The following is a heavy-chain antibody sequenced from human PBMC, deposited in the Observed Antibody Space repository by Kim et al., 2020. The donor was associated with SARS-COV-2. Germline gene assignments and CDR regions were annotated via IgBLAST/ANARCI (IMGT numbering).Heavy chain of an antibody. CDR3: AKDGTFRPQAETYYYDSSGYLPWDSGWSAAFDI. V-gene: IGHV3-23*01. CDR2: ISGSGGST. CDR1: GFTFSSYA. Sequence: GGSLRLSCAASGFTFSSYAMSWVRQAPGKGLEWVSAISGSGGSTYYADSVKGRFTISRDNSKNTLYLQMNSLRAEDTAVYYCAKDGTFRPQAETYYYDSSGYLPWDSGWSAAFDIWGQGTMVTVSS. J-gene: IGHJ3*02. D-gene: IGHD3-22*01.